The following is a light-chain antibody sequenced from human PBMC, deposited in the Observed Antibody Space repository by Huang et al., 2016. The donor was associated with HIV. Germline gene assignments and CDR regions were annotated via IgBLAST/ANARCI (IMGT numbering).Light chain of an antibody. Sequence: DIVMTQSPLSLPVTPGEPASISCRSNQSLLHSNGYNYLDWYLQKPGQSPRLLIYLGSKRASGVPDRFSGSGSGTNFTLKINTVEAEDVGLYYCMQSLQTPPYTFGQGTTLEIK. CDR1: QSLLHSNGYNY. J-gene: IGKJ2*01. CDR3: MQSLQTPPYT. V-gene: IGKV2-28*01. CDR2: LGS.